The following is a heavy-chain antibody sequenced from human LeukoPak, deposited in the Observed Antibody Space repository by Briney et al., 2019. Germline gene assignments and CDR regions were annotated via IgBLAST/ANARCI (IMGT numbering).Heavy chain of an antibody. Sequence: GGSLRLSCAASGFTFSSYAMSWVRQAPGKGLEWVSYIRDSASTIYYADSVKGRFTISRDNAKNSLYLQMNSLRAEDTAIYYCARGGYNGYDNIDYWGQGTLVTVSS. V-gene: IGHV3-48*04. CDR3: ARGGYNGYDNIDY. CDR2: IRDSASTI. D-gene: IGHD5-12*01. CDR1: GFTFSSYA. J-gene: IGHJ4*02.